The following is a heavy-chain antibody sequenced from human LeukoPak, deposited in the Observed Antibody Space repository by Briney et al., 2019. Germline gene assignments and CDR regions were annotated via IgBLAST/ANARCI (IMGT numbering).Heavy chain of an antibody. D-gene: IGHD2-21*02. Sequence: ASVKVSCKASGYTFTKYYMHWVRQAPGQGLEWMGIINPSGGSRTYAEQFQGRVTMTRDTSTSTGYMELSSLRSEDTAVYYCARGSVMTSDDYYDMDVWGQGTTVTVS. V-gene: IGHV1-46*01. CDR1: GYTFTKYY. J-gene: IGHJ6*02. CDR3: ARGSVMTSDDYYDMDV. CDR2: INPSGGSR.